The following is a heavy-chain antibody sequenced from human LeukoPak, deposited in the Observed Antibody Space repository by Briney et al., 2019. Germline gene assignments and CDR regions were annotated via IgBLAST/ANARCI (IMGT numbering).Heavy chain of an antibody. V-gene: IGHV3-30*04. CDR2: ISHDGGNK. CDR1: GFTFSSYA. Sequence: PGGSLRLSCAASGFTFSSYAMHWVRQAPGKGLEWVAVISHDGGNKYYADSVEGRFTISRDNSKNTLYLQMNSLRAEDTAVYYCARVVVSSSSDYFDYWGQGTLVTVSS. D-gene: IGHD6-6*01. CDR3: ARVVVSSSSDYFDY. J-gene: IGHJ4*02.